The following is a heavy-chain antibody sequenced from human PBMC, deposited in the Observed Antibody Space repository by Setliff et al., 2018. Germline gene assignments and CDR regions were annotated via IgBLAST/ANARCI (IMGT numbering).Heavy chain of an antibody. D-gene: IGHD4-17*01. V-gene: IGHV1-69*13. CDR2: IVPQTRTT. CDR3: ATEGRGVTTAH. CDR1: GVTFSTYA. Sequence: SVKVSCKASGVTFSTYAMNWVRQAPGQGLEWVGVIVPQTRTTSYAQKFQGRVTITADESTTTGYMELSGLRSDDTAVYFCATEGRGVTTAHWGQGTLVTASS. J-gene: IGHJ4*02.